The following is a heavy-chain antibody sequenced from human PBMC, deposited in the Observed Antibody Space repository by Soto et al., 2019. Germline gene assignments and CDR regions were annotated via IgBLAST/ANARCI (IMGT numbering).Heavy chain of an antibody. V-gene: IGHV3-66*01. CDR3: AREGVPDIPAPFDY. J-gene: IGHJ4*02. D-gene: IGHD2-2*01. Sequence: EVQLVESGGGLVQPGGSLRLSCAASGFTVSSNYMSWVRQAPGKGLEWVSVIYSGGSTYYADTVKGRFTISRDNSKNTLYLQMNSLRAEDTAVYYCAREGVPDIPAPFDYLGQGTLVTVSS. CDR1: GFTVSSNY. CDR2: IYSGGST.